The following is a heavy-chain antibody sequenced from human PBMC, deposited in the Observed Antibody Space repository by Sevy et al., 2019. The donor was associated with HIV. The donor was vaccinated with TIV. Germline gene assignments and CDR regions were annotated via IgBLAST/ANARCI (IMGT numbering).Heavy chain of an antibody. Sequence: SETLSLTCTVSGGSISSSSYYWGWIRQPPGKGLEWIGSIYYSETTYYKPSLKSQITISVDTSKNQFSLKLSSVTAADTAVYYCARLAYDFWSGLPPYYFDYWGLGTLVTVSS. CDR3: ARLAYDFWSGLPPYYFDY. CDR1: GGSISSSSYY. V-gene: IGHV4-39*01. CDR2: IYYSETT. D-gene: IGHD3-3*01. J-gene: IGHJ4*02.